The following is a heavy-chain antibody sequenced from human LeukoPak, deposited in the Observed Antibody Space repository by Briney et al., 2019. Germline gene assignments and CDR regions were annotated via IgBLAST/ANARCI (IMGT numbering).Heavy chain of an antibody. CDR1: GGPFTGYY. CDR3: ARGPWFGEMFHGGYFVH. V-gene: IGHV4-34*01. D-gene: IGHD3-10*01. J-gene: IGHJ1*01. Sequence: SETLSLTCAVSGGPFTGYYWAWLRQSPGKGLEWIAEINHNGNTNYNPSLESRVTMSIDTSNNQFSLKLGRLTAADTAVYFCARGPWFGEMFHGGYFVHWGQGTPVTVSS. CDR2: INHNGNT.